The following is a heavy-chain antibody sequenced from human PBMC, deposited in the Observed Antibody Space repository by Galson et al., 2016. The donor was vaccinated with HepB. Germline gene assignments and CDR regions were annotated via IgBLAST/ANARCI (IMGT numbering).Heavy chain of an antibody. D-gene: IGHD6-13*01. Sequence: SETLSLTCAVSGGSISDYRWWSWVRQPPGKGLEWIGEIYQSGSTNYNPSLENRVTISVDKSKNQFSLMLSSVTAADTAVYYCAGHLTTAGTRGFDSWGQGTLVTVSS. CDR2: IYQSGST. CDR3: AGHLTTAGTRGFDS. CDR1: GGSISDYRW. V-gene: IGHV4-4*02. J-gene: IGHJ4*02.